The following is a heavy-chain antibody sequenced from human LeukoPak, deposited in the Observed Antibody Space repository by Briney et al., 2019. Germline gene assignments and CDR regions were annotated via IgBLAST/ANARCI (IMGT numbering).Heavy chain of an antibody. J-gene: IGHJ4*02. CDR2: ISYDGSNK. Sequence: GGSLRLSCAASEFTFSSYGMHWVRQAPGKGLEWVAVISYDGSNKYYADSVKGRSTISRDNSKNTLYLQMNSLRAEDTAVYYCAKSGPYSSGWYYFDYWGQGTLVTVSS. CDR1: EFTFSSYG. V-gene: IGHV3-30*18. CDR3: AKSGPYSSGWYYFDY. D-gene: IGHD6-19*01.